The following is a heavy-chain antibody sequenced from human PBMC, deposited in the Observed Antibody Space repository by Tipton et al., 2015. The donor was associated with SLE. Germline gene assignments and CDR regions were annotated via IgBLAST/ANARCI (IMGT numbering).Heavy chain of an antibody. J-gene: IGHJ5*02. D-gene: IGHD2-15*01. CDR2: ISRSGSSI. Sequence: SGFSFSDYYMSWIRQAPGKGLEWVSYISRSGSSIYYADSVKGRFTISRDNAKNSLYLQMNSLRAEDTAVYYCARFIVVVIDAIPEGNWFDPWGQGTRVTVSS. CDR3: ARFIVVVIDAIPEGNWFDP. CDR1: GFSFSDYY. V-gene: IGHV3-11*04.